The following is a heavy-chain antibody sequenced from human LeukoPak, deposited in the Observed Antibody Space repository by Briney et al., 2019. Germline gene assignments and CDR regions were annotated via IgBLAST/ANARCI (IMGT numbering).Heavy chain of an antibody. CDR1: GGSISSYY. J-gene: IGHJ4*02. CDR3: ARDGEGYFDY. V-gene: IGHV4-59*01. Sequence: SETLSLTRTVSGGSISSYYWSWIRQPPGKGLEWIGYIYYSGSTNYNPSLKSRVTISVDTSKNQFSLKLSSVTAADTAVYYCARDGEGYFDYWGQGTLVTVSS. CDR2: IYYSGST.